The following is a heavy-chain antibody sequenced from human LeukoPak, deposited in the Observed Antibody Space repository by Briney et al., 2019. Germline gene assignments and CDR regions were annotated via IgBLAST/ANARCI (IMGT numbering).Heavy chain of an antibody. CDR2: IYSGGTT. J-gene: IGHJ3*02. CDR1: GFTVSSDY. CDR3: ARGHYAYCGGDCHSDAFDI. D-gene: IGHD2-21*02. V-gene: IGHV3-66*01. Sequence: GGSLRLSCAASGFTVSSDYMSWVRQAPGKGLEWVSVIYSGGTTYYADSVRGRFTISRDSSKNTLYLQMNSLRAEDTAVYYCARGHYAYCGGDCHSDAFDIWGQGTMVTVSS.